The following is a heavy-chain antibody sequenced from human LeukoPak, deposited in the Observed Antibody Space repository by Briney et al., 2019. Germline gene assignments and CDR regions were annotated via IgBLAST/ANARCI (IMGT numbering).Heavy chain of an antibody. J-gene: IGHJ6*02. CDR2: ISPGDSGI. CDR1: GYSFTNFW. CDR3: ARHRCSGGSCYPDYYYYGMDV. Sequence: GESLKISCKGSGYSFTNFWIGWVRQMPGKGLEWMGVISPGDSGIRYSPSFQGQVTISVDKSISTAYLQWSSLKASDTAMYYCARHRCSGGSCYPDYYYYGMDVWGQGTTVTVSS. D-gene: IGHD2-15*01. V-gene: IGHV5-51*01.